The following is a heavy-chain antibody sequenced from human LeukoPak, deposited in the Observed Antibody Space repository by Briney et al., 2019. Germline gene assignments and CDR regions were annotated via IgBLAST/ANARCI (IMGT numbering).Heavy chain of an antibody. V-gene: IGHV4-38-2*02. D-gene: IGHD3/OR15-3a*01. CDR1: GYSISSGYY. J-gene: IGHJ4*02. CDR2: IYYSGST. Sequence: PSETLSLTCTVSGYSISSGYYWGWIRQPPGKGLEWIGSIYYSGSTYYNPSLKSRVTISVDTSKNQFSLKLSSVTAADTAVYYCASPLGLWGQGTLVTVSS. CDR3: ASPLGL.